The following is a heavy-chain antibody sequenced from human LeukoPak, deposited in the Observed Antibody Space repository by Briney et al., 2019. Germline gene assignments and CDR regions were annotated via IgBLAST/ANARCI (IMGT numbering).Heavy chain of an antibody. CDR1: GGTFSSYA. Sequence: ASVKVSCKASGGTFSSYAISWVRQAPGQGLEWMGGIIPIFGTANYAQKFQGRVTITADEFTSTAYMELSSLRSEDTAVYYCAGVHDYSNTNWFDPWGQGTLVTVSS. CDR3: AGVHDYSNTNWFDP. D-gene: IGHD4-11*01. CDR2: IIPIFGTA. V-gene: IGHV1-69*13. J-gene: IGHJ5*02.